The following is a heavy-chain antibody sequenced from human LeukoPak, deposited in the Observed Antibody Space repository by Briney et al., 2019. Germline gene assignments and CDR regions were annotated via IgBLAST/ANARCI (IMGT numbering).Heavy chain of an antibody. V-gene: IGHV3-48*03. J-gene: IGHJ6*02. CDR1: GFTFSSYE. CDR3: ARVEYYYGSGSYYPGMDV. CDR2: ISSSGSTI. Sequence: PGGSLRLSCAASGFTFSSYEMNWVRQAPGKGLEGVSYISSSGSTIYYADSVKGRFTISRDNAKNSLYLQMNSLRAEDTAVYYCARVEYYYGSGSYYPGMDVWGQGTTVTVSS. D-gene: IGHD3-10*01.